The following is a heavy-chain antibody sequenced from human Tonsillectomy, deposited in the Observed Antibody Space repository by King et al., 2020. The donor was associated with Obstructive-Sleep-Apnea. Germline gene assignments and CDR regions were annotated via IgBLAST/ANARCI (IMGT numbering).Heavy chain of an antibody. Sequence: VQLQESGPGLVKPSETLSLTCTVSGGSVSSGSYYWSWIRPPPGKGLEGIGYIYYSGSTNYNPSLKSRVTISVDTSKNQFSLKLSSVTAADTAVYYCARTRLGDSSGYYYAWFDPWGQGTLVTVSS. V-gene: IGHV4-61*01. D-gene: IGHD3-22*01. CDR1: GGSVSSGSYY. J-gene: IGHJ5*02. CDR2: IYYSGST. CDR3: ARTRLGDSSGYYYAWFDP.